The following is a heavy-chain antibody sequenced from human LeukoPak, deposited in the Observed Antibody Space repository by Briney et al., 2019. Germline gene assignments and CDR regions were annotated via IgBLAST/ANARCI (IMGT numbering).Heavy chain of an antibody. D-gene: IGHD1-7*01. J-gene: IGHJ6*02. V-gene: IGHV3-23*01. Sequence: GGSLRLSCAASGFTFSSYAMSWVRQAPGKGLEWVSAISGSGGSTYYADSVRGRFTISRDNSKNTLYLQMNSLRAEDTAVYYCAKAVLTRFFITGTSYGMDVWGQGTTVTVSS. CDR2: ISGSGGST. CDR3: AKAVLTRFFITGTSYGMDV. CDR1: GFTFSSYA.